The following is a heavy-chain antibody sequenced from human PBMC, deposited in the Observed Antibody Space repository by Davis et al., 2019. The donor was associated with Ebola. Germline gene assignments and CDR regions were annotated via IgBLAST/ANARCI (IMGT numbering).Heavy chain of an antibody. CDR3: ARHGRGDYLDV. Sequence: GGSLRLSCKGSGYSFTSYWIGWVRQMPGKGLEWMGRIDPTDSYTDYSPSFQGHVSISVDKSISTAYLQWSSLKASDTAMFYCARHGRGDYLDVWGKGTTVTVSS. CDR2: IDPTDSYT. V-gene: IGHV5-10-1*01. J-gene: IGHJ6*03. CDR1: GYSFTSYW. D-gene: IGHD1-26*01.